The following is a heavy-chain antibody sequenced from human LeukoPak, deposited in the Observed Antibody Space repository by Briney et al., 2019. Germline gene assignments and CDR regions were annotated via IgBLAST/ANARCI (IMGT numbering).Heavy chain of an antibody. V-gene: IGHV5-51*01. D-gene: IGHD3-9*01. CDR1: GSIFTSYW. CDR2: IYPGDSDT. J-gene: IGHJ5*02. Sequence: GASLQISCKGSGSIFTSYWIGWVRQLPGKGLEWMGIIYPGDSDTRYSPSFQGQVTISADKSISTAYLQWSSLKASDTAMYYCARGILTGARNWFDPWGQGTLVTVSS. CDR3: ARGILTGARNWFDP.